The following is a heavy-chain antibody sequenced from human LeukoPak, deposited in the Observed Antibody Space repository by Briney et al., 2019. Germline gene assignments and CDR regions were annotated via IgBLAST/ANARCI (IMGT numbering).Heavy chain of an antibody. CDR2: SNHSGST. CDR1: GGSFSGYY. D-gene: IGHD1-26*01. V-gene: IGHV4-34*01. J-gene: IGHJ5*02. Sequence: TSETLSLTCAVYGGSFSGYYWSGIRQPPGKGLEWIGESNHSGSTNYNPSLKSRVTISVDTSTYPFSLTMSPVTAADTAVYYCARIRGSRNWFDPWGQGTLVTVSS. CDR3: ARIRGSRNWFDP.